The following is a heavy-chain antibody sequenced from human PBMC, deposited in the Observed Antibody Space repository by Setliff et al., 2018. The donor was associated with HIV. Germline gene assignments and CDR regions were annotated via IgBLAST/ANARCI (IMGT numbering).Heavy chain of an antibody. CDR1: GASIGSVNYY. J-gene: IGHJ4*03. Sequence: SETLSLTCTVSGASIGSVNYYWGWFRQPPGKGLEWIGSVSYSGTTYYNPSLQSRVTVSGDTSKNQFSLNLNSVTAADTAVYYCARQSLLGKIAVAAYDYWGQGTTVTV. D-gene: IGHD6-19*01. V-gene: IGHV4-39*01. CDR3: ARQSLLGKIAVAAYDY. CDR2: VSYSGTT.